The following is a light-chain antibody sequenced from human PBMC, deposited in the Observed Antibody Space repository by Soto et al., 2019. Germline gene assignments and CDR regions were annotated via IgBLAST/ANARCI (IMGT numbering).Light chain of an antibody. CDR2: KAS. Sequence: DIQMTQSPSTLSASVGDRVTITCRASQSISAGLAWYQQKPGKAPKLLIYKASSLESGVPSRFSGSGSGTEFTLTISILQPDDFSTYYCQQYNNYGSWTFGQGTKVEIK. CDR1: QSISAG. J-gene: IGKJ1*01. V-gene: IGKV1-5*03. CDR3: QQYNNYGSWT.